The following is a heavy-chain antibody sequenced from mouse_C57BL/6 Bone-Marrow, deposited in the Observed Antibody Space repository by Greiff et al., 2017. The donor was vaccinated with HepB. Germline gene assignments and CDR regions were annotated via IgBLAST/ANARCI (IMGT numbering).Heavy chain of an antibody. J-gene: IGHJ4*01. CDR3: ALKGAMDY. CDR1: GYTFTSYW. D-gene: IGHD1-3*01. CDR2: IYPSDSET. V-gene: IGHV1-61*01. Sequence: QVQLQQPGAELVRPGSSVKLSCKASGYTFTSYWMDWVKQRPGQGLEWIGNIYPSDSETHYNQNFKDKATLTVDKSSSTAYMKLSSLTSEDSAVYYCALKGAMDYWGQGTSVTVSS.